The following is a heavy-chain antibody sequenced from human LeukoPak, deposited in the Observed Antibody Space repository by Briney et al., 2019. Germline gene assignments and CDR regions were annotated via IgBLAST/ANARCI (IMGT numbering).Heavy chain of an antibody. CDR3: ARYGFSAVWQGGWHAFDI. D-gene: IGHD2-15*01. J-gene: IGHJ3*02. CDR1: GYTFTSYY. V-gene: IGHV1-46*01. CDR2: INPTTGDP. Sequence: ASVKVSCKASGYTFTSYYMHWVRRTPGQGPEGMGIINPTTGDPTYAQKFQGRLTMTRDMSTSTVYMELSSLTSEDTAVFYCARYGFSAVWQGGWHAFDIWGQGTVVTASS.